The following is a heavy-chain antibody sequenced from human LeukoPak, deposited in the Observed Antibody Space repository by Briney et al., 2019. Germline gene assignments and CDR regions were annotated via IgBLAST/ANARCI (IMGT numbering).Heavy chain of an antibody. Sequence: GGSLRLSCAASGFTFSSDSMNWVRQAAGKGREWVSYITGTVSSIHYADSVKGRFTISRDNPKNSVYLQMNSLRADDTAVSYCATPGLGYCSSTSCYNNYWGQGTLVTVSS. V-gene: IGHV3-48*01. D-gene: IGHD2-2*01. J-gene: IGHJ4*02. CDR3: ATPGLGYCSSTSCYNNY. CDR2: ITGTVSSI. CDR1: GFTFSSDS.